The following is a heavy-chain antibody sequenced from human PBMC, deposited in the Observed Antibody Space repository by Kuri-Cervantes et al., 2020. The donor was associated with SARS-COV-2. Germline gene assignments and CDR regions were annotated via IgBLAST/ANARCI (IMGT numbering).Heavy chain of an antibody. CDR3: ARWPPGSYRPHDAFDV. Sequence: SETLSLTCAVYGGSFSGYYWSWIRQPPGKGLEWIGHIHYRETTYYNPSLKSRATISVDTSKNQFSLKLNSVTAADTAVYSCARWPPGSYRPHDAFDVWGQGTMVTVSS. CDR2: IHYRETT. J-gene: IGHJ3*01. V-gene: IGHV4-34*01. CDR1: GGSFSGYY. D-gene: IGHD1-26*01.